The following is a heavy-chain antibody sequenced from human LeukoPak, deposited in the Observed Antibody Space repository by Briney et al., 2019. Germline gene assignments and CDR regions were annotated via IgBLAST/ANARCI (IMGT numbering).Heavy chain of an antibody. D-gene: IGHD3-3*01. CDR2: ISAYNGNT. CDR1: GYTFTGYY. Sequence: ASVKVSCKASGYTFTGYYMHWVRQAPGQGLEWMGWISAYNGNTNYAQKLQGRVTMTTDTSTSTAYMELRSLRSDDTAVYYCAREYYDFWSGYYGYWGQGTLVTVSS. J-gene: IGHJ4*02. V-gene: IGHV1-18*04. CDR3: AREYYDFWSGYYGY.